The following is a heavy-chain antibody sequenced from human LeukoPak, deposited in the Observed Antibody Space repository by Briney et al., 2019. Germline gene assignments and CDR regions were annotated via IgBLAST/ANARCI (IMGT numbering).Heavy chain of an antibody. J-gene: IGHJ4*02. CDR3: ARSGGPGSYRYFDY. CDR2: ISSSSSYT. Sequence: GGSLRLSCAASGFTFSSYSMNWVRQAPGKGLEWVSSISSSSSYTYYADSVKGRFTISRDNAKNSLYLQMNSLRAEDTAVYYCARSGGPGSYRYFDYWGQGTLVTVSS. CDR1: GFTFSSYS. V-gene: IGHV3-21*01. D-gene: IGHD1-26*01.